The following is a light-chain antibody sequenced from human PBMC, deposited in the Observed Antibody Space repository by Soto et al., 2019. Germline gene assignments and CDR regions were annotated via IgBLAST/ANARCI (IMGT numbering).Light chain of an antibody. CDR3: SSYTSSSPYL. CDR1: SSDVGGYNY. V-gene: IGLV2-14*01. Sequence: QSVLTQPASVSGSPGQSITISCTGTSSDVGGYNYVSWYQQHPGKAPKLIIYDVSDQPSGVSNRFSGSKSGNTASLTISGLQAEDEADYYRSSYTSSSPYLFGTGTKLTVL. J-gene: IGLJ1*01. CDR2: DVS.